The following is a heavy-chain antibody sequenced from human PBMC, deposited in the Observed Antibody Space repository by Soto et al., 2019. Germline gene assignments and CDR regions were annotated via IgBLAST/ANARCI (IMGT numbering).Heavy chain of an antibody. Sequence: QVHLVQSGAEVKKPGSSVKVSCKASGGSFSNYIFAWVRQAPGQGLEWMGGTIPMFATAQYAQKLQGRVTITAEESTSTVYMHLTRLTSDDTAVYYCARGLFGQQWLVGFDTWGQGTLVTVAS. CDR2: TIPMFATA. CDR3: ARGLFGQQWLVGFDT. CDR1: GGSFSNYI. D-gene: IGHD6-19*01. J-gene: IGHJ4*02. V-gene: IGHV1-69*01.